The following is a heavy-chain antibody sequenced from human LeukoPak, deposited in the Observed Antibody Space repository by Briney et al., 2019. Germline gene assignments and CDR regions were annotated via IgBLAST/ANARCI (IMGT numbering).Heavy chain of an antibody. CDR3: ASKLGYCSRTSCFHAFDI. CDR2: IIPIFGTA. CDR1: GGTFSSYA. V-gene: IGHV1-69*05. J-gene: IGHJ3*02. Sequence: GASVKVSCKASGGTFSSYAISWVRQAPGQGLEWMGGIIPIFGTANYAQKFQGRVTITTDESTSTAYMELSSLRSEDTAVYYCASKLGYCSRTSCFHAFDIWGQGTMVTVSS. D-gene: IGHD2-2*01.